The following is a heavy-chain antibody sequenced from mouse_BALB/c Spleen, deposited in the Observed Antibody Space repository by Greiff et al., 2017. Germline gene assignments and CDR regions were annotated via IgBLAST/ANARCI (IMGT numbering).Heavy chain of an antibody. V-gene: IGHV10-1*02. D-gene: IGHD1-1*01. Sequence: DVHLVESGGGLVQPKGSLKLSCAASGFTFNTYAMNWVRQAPGKGLEWVARIRSKSNNYATYYADSVKDRFTISRDDSQSMLYLQMNNLKTEDTAMYYCVRRDYYYGSSYKYYAMDDWGQGTSVTVSS. CDR3: VRRDYYYGSSYKYYAMDD. CDR2: IRSKSNNYAT. J-gene: IGHJ4*01. CDR1: GFTFNTYA.